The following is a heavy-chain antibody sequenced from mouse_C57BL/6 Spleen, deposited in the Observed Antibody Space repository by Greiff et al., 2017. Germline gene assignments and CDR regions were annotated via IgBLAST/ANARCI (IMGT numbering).Heavy chain of an antibody. CDR3: ASELLRYPFAY. J-gene: IGHJ3*01. CDR2: ISYDGSN. V-gene: IGHV3-6*01. D-gene: IGHD1-1*01. Sequence: EVQLQESGPGLVKPSQSLSLTCSVTGYSITSGYYWNWIRQFPGNKLEWMGYISYDGSNNYNPSLKNRISITRDTSKNQFFLKLNSVTTEDTATYYCASELLRYPFAYWGQGTLVTVSA. CDR1: GYSITSGYY.